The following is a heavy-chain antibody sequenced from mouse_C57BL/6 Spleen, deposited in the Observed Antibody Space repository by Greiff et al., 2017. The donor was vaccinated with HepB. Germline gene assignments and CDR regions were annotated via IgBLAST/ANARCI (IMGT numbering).Heavy chain of an antibody. D-gene: IGHD4-1*01. CDR3: ARDWEDYVDY. CDR2: IYPGSGNT. Sequence: VQLQQSGAELVRPGASVKLSCKASGYTFTDYYINWVKQRPGQGLEWIARIYPGSGNTYYNEKFKGKATLTAEKSSSTAYMQLSSLTSEDSAVYFCARDWEDYVDYWGQGTTLTVSS. V-gene: IGHV1-76*01. CDR1: GYTFTDYY. J-gene: IGHJ2*01.